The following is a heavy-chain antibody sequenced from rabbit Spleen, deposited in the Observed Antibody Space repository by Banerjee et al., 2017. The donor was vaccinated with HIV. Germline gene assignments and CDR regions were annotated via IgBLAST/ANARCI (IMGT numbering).Heavy chain of an antibody. CDR3: VRDLGYDDYSEKGYFNL. J-gene: IGHJ4*01. CDR2: IYVNSGST. Sequence: QQQLEESGGGLVKPGGTLTLTCKVSGIDFSSWYYMCWVRQAPGKGLELVGCIYVNSGSTWYASWVNGRFTISRSTSLNTVDLQLNSLTAADTATYFCVRDLGYDDYSEKGYFNLWGPGTLVTVS. D-gene: IGHD2-1*01. CDR1: GIDFSSWYY. V-gene: IGHV1S43*01.